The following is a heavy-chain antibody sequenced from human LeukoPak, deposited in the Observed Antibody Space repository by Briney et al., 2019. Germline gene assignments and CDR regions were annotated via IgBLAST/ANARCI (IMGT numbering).Heavy chain of an antibody. D-gene: IGHD3-22*01. CDR3: AKNRDSSDYPRDFDY. Sequence: GGSLRLSCAASRFTFSSYGMHWVRQTPGKGLEWVAFIRHDGSYQQYVDTVKGRFTVSRDNSKDTVYLQMNSLRTEDTAVYYCAKNRDSSDYPRDFDYWGQGTLVTVSS. V-gene: IGHV3-30*02. CDR1: RFTFSSYG. J-gene: IGHJ4*02. CDR2: IRHDGSYQ.